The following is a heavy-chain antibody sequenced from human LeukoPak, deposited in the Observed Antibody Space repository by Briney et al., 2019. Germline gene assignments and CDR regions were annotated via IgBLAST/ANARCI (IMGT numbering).Heavy chain of an antibody. V-gene: IGHV3-23*01. CDR1: GFTFTGFA. CDR2: ISGSGIST. D-gene: IGHD3-22*01. J-gene: IGHJ1*01. Sequence: PGGSLRLSCAASGFTFTGFAMSWVRQAPGKGLEWVSVISGSGISTYNADSVKGRFTISRDNSKNTLYLQMNSLRAEDTAVYYCAKADYYDSNTYRAPFFQHWGQGTLVTVSS. CDR3: AKADYYDSNTYRAPFFQH.